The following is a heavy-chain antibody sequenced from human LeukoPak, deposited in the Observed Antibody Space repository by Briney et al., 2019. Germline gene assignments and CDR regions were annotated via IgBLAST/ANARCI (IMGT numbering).Heavy chain of an antibody. J-gene: IGHJ5*02. D-gene: IGHD3-10*01. CDR3: GGDRKFWGTMVRGAVDP. CDR2: ISSSSSYI. Sequence: KPGGSLRLSCAASGFTFSSYSMNWVRQAPGKGLEWVSSISSSSSYIYYADSVKGRSTISRDNAKNSLYLQMNSLRAEDTAVYYCGGDRKFWGTMVRGAVDPGAQGPLVPVPS. CDR1: GFTFSSYS. V-gene: IGHV3-21*01.